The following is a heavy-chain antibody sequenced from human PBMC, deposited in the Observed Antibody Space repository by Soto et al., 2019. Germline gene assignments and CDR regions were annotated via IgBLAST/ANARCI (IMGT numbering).Heavy chain of an antibody. CDR3: AKDRRSSSSWYGGDY. CDR1: GLTFSSYG. Sequence: ESGGGVVQPGRSLRLSCAASGLTFSSYGMHWVRQAPGKGLEWVAVISYDGSSKYYADSVKGRFTISRDNSKNTLYLQMNSLRAEDTAVYYCAKDRRSSSSWYGGDYWGQGTLVTVSS. CDR2: ISYDGSSK. D-gene: IGHD6-13*01. V-gene: IGHV3-30*18. J-gene: IGHJ4*02.